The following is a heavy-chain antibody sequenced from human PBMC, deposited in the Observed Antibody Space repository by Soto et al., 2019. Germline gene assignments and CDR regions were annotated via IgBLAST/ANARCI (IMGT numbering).Heavy chain of an antibody. CDR2: IYYSGST. V-gene: IGHV4-31*03. J-gene: IGHJ4*02. Sequence: SETLSLTCTVSGGSISSGGYYWSWIRQHPGKGLEWIGYIYYSGSTYYNPSLKSRVTISVDTSKNQFSLKLSSVTAADTAVYYCARVLLGVGTFDYWGQGTLVTVSS. CDR3: ARVLLGVGTFDY. CDR1: GGSISSGGYY. D-gene: IGHD2-21*01.